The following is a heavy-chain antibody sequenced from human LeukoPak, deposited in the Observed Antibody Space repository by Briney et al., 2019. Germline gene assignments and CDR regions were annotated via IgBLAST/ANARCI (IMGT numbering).Heavy chain of an antibody. CDR3: ARDLAAAGTWFDP. CDR2: IWYDTSNK. Sequence: GGSLRLSCAASGFTFSSYGMHWVRQAPGKGLEWVAVIWYDTSNKYYADSVKGRFTISRDNSKNTLYLQMNSLRAEDTAVYYCARDLAAAGTWFDPWGQGTLVTVSS. D-gene: IGHD6-13*01. J-gene: IGHJ5*02. V-gene: IGHV3-33*08. CDR1: GFTFSSYG.